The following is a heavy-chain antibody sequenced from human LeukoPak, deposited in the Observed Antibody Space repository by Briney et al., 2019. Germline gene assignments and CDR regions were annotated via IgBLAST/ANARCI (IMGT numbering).Heavy chain of an antibody. J-gene: IGHJ5*02. V-gene: IGHV5-51*01. CDR3: VRFALTSSLDH. CDR1: GYKLTNNW. CDR2: IYPCYSDA. D-gene: IGHD6-13*01. Sequence: GESLKISCKISGYKLTNNWIGWVRQVPGKGLEWMGLIYPCYSDAKYSPSFQDQVTLSVDASISTAYLQLSGLRASDTAIYYCVRFALTSSLDHWGQGTLVTVSS.